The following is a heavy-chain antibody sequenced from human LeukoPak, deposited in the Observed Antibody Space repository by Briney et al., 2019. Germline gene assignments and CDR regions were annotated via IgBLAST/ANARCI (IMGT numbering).Heavy chain of an antibody. CDR3: ARAAHPDTSGMDV. D-gene: IGHD5-18*01. V-gene: IGHV4-30-4*01. CDR1: GGSISSRDYY. J-gene: IGHJ6*02. CDR2: IYYSGST. Sequence: SQTLSLTCTVSGGSISSRDYYWSWIRQPPGKGLEWIGYIYYSGSTYYNPSLKSRVTISVDTSKNQFSLKLSSVTAADTAVYYCARAAHPDTSGMDVWGQGTTVTVSS.